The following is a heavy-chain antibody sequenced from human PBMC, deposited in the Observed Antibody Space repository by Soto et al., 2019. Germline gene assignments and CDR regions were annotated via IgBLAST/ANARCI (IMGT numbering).Heavy chain of an antibody. V-gene: IGHV3-53*01. CDR3: ARGKYSDSSGPGAY. CDR2: IYSGGST. CDR1: GFTVSRNY. J-gene: IGHJ4*02. Sequence: EVQLVESGGGLIQPGGSLRLSCAASGFTVSRNYMSWVRQAPGKGLEWVSVIYSGGSTSYADSVKGRFTISRDNSKNTVYLQMNSLRAEDTAVYYCARGKYSDSSGPGAYWGQGTLITVSS. D-gene: IGHD3-22*01.